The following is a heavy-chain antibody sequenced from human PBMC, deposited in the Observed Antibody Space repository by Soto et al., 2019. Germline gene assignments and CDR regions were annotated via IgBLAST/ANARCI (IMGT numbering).Heavy chain of an antibody. CDR2: IYPGDSDT. CDR1: GYSFTSYW. Sequence: VESLTISCKGSGYSFTSYWIGWVRQMPGKGLEWTGIIYPGDSDTRYSPSFQGQVTISADKSISTAYLQWSSLKASDTAMYYCAGLGSGWQYYNYGMGGWRQGTTVTVAS. J-gene: IGHJ6*02. V-gene: IGHV5-51*01. D-gene: IGHD6-19*01. CDR3: AGLGSGWQYYNYGMGG.